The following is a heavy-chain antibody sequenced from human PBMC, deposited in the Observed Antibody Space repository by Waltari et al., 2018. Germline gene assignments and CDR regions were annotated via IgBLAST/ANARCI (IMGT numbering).Heavy chain of an antibody. CDR2: IIPIFVTA. V-gene: IGHV1-69*13. D-gene: IGHD5-18*01. CDR1: GGTFSSYA. Sequence: QVQLVQSGAGVKKPGSSVKVSCKASGGTFSSYAISWVRRAAGQGLEWMGGIIPIFVTANYAQKFQGRVTITADESTSTAYMELSSLRSEDTAVYYCARGYSYGYTHDAFDIWGQGTMVTVSS. CDR3: ARGYSYGYTHDAFDI. J-gene: IGHJ3*02.